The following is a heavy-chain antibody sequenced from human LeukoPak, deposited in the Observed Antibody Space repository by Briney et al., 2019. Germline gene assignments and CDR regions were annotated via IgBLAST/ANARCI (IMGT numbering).Heavy chain of an antibody. CDR1: GYSISSGYY. J-gene: IGHJ5*02. Sequence: PSETLSLTCAVSGYSISSGYYWGWIRQPPGKGLEWIGSIYHSGSTYYNPSLKSRVTISVDTSKNQFSLKLSSVTAADTAVYYCARGTPVVVAATRPHWFDPWGQGTLVTVSS. CDR3: ARGTPVVVAATRPHWFDP. D-gene: IGHD2-15*01. CDR2: IYHSGST. V-gene: IGHV4-38-2*01.